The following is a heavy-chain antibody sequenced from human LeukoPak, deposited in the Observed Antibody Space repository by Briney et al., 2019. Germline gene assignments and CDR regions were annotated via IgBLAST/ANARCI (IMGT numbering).Heavy chain of an antibody. CDR1: GFTVSSNY. V-gene: IGHV3-53*01. CDR3: ARDARGAAAADDAFDI. D-gene: IGHD6-13*01. Sequence: GGSLRLSCAASGFTVSSNYMSWVRQAPGKGLEWVSVIYSGGSTYYADSVKGRFTISRDNSKNTLYLQMNSLTSEDTAVYYCARDARGAAAADDAFDIWGQGTMVTVSS. CDR2: IYSGGST. J-gene: IGHJ3*02.